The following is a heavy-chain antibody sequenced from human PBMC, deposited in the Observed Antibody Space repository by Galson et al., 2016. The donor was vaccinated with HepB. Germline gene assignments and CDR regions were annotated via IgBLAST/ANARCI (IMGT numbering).Heavy chain of an antibody. Sequence: SLRLSCAASGFTFSNFAMHWVRQAPGKGLEWVAVIWYDGTSKYYVDSVKGRFTISRDNSKNTLNLQMNSLRDEDTAVYYCVKGAGTIDSWGQGTLVTVSS. CDR1: GFTFSNFA. V-gene: IGHV3-33*06. D-gene: IGHD6-19*01. J-gene: IGHJ4*02. CDR2: IWYDGTSK. CDR3: VKGAGTIDS.